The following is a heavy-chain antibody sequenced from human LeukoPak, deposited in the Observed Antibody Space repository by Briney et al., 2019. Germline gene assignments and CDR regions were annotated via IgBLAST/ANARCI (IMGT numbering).Heavy chain of an antibody. D-gene: IGHD6-19*01. V-gene: IGHV3-30-3*01. CDR1: GFTFSSYA. CDR2: ISYDGSNK. CDR3: ARGGPYSSGWYSYFDY. Sequence: GGSLRLSGAASGFTFSSYAMHWVRQAPGKGLEWVAVISYDGSNKYYADSVKGRFTISRDNSKNALYLQMNSLRAEDTAVYYCARGGPYSSGWYSYFDYWGQGTLVTVSS. J-gene: IGHJ4*02.